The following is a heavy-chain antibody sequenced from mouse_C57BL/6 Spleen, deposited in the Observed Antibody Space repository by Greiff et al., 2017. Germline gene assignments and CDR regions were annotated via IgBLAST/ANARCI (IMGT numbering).Heavy chain of an antibody. Sequence: EVQRVESGGGLVKPGGSLKLSCAASGFTFSDYGMHWVRQAPEKGLEWVGYISSGSSTNYYADTVKGRFTITIDNPKNTLFLQLTSLRSEDTALYYCAKEGPVVEFGCWGQGTTLTVAS. D-gene: IGHD1-1*01. CDR1: GFTFSDYG. J-gene: IGHJ2*01. CDR2: ISSGSSTN. CDR3: AKEGPVVEFGC. V-gene: IGHV5-17*01.